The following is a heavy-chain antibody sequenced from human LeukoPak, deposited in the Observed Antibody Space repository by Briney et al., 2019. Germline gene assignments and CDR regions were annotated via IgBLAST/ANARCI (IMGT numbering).Heavy chain of an antibody. Sequence: GGSLGLSCVASGFTFSNYAMNWVRQAPGKGLEWVSSVSSSGSYIYYADTDSVKGRFTISRDNAKNSVYLQMNSLRVEDTAVYYCARGNGNYRYYFDYWGQGTLVTVSS. CDR1: GFTFSNYA. CDR3: ARGNGNYRYYFDY. J-gene: IGHJ4*02. V-gene: IGHV3-21*01. CDR2: VSSSGSYI. D-gene: IGHD1-7*01.